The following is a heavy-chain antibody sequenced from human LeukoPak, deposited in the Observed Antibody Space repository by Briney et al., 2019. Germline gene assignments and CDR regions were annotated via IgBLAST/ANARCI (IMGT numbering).Heavy chain of an antibody. CDR1: GYTFTRYY. CDR2: INPNSGGT. V-gene: IGHV1-2*02. D-gene: IGHD6-19*01. J-gene: IGHJ5*02. Sequence: SSVTVSDMPSGYTFTRYYIHWVRQAPGQGLKWMGWINPNSGGTNYAQKFQGRVTMTRDPSISTVYMALSRLRSDDTAVYYCARDRGIAVADHWFGPWGQGTLVTVAS. CDR3: ARDRGIAVADHWFGP.